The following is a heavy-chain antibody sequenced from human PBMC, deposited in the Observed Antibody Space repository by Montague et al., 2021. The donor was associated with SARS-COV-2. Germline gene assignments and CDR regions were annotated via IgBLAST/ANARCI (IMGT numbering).Heavy chain of an antibody. D-gene: IGHD3-3*01. V-gene: IGHV3-23*03. J-gene: IGHJ4*02. Sequence: SLRLSCAASGFTFSSYAVSWVRQAPGKGLEWVSVIYSGGSSTYYSDSVKGRFTISRDNSKNTLYLQMNSLRAEDTAVYYCAKDPHYDFWSGYYFDYWGQGTLVTVSS. CDR3: AKDPHYDFWSGYYFDY. CDR2: IYSGGSST. CDR1: GFTFSSYA.